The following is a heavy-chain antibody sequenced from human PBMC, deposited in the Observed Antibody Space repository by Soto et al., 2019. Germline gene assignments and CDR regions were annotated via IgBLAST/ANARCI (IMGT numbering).Heavy chain of an antibody. V-gene: IGHV5-10-1*01. J-gene: IGHJ4*02. CDR2: IDPSDSYT. CDR1: GYSFTSYW. Sequence: EVQLVQSGAEVKKPGESLRISCKGSGYSFTSYWISWVRQMPGKGLEWMGRIDPSDSYTNYSPSFQGHVTISADKSISTASLQWSSLKASDTAMYYCARHFGYYYGSGSPPPFDYWAKGTLAPAPS. CDR3: ARHFGYYYGSGSPPPFDY. D-gene: IGHD3-10*01.